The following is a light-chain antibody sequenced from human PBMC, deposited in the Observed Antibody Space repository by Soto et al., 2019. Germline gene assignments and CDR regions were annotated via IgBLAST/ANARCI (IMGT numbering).Light chain of an antibody. CDR3: QQLNSYPLT. J-gene: IGKJ4*01. Sequence: DIQLTQSPSFLXXXXXXXXXXXXRASQGISSYLAWYQQKPGKAPKLLISTASTLQSVVPSRFSGSGSGTEFTLTISSLQPEDFATYYCQQLNSYPLTFGGGTKVDTK. V-gene: IGKV1-9*01. CDR2: TAS. CDR1: QGISSY.